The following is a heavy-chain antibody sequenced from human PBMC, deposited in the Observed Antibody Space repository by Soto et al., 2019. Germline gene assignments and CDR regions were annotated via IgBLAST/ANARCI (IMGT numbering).Heavy chain of an antibody. D-gene: IGHD1-26*01. J-gene: IGHJ5*02. V-gene: IGHV4-38-2*02. CDR3: AGEYKRWELRGGVVWLDP. CDR2: IYHSGST. Sequence: PSETLSLTCAVSGYSISSGYYWGWIRQPPGKGLEWIGSIYHSGSTYYNPSLKSRVTISVDTSKNQFSLKLSSVTAADTAVYYCAGEYKRWELRGGVVWLDPWGQGTLVTVSS. CDR1: GYSISSGYY.